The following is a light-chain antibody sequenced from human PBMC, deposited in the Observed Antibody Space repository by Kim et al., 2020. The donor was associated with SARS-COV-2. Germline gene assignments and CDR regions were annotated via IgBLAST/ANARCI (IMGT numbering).Light chain of an antibody. Sequence: DIQMTQSPSSLSASVGDRVTIACRASQTISTYLNWYQEKPGKAPKLLIYAASFLQGGVPSRFSGSGSGTDFTLTITSLQPEDFATYFCQQRYTMPYTLGQGTKLEI. V-gene: IGKV1-39*01. CDR2: AAS. CDR3: QQRYTMPYT. J-gene: IGKJ2*01. CDR1: QTISTY.